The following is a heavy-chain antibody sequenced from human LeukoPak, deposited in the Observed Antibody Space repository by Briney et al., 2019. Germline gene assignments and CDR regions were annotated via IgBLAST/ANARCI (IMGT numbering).Heavy chain of an antibody. CDR1: GGSFSGDS. Sequence: SETLSLTCAVYGGSFSGDSWSWTRQPPGKGLGWIGEINHSGSTNQNPSLKSRVTISVDTSKNQFSLKLSSVTAADTAVYYCARPQTGAAFDIWGQGTMVIVSS. D-gene: IGHD1-14*01. V-gene: IGHV4-34*01. J-gene: IGHJ3*02. CDR3: ARPQTGAAFDI. CDR2: INHSGST.